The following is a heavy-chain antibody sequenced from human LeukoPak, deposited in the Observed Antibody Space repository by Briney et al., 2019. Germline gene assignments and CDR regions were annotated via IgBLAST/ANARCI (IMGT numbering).Heavy chain of an antibody. Sequence: PGGSLRLSCAASGFTFSSYAMSWVRQAPGKGLEWVSAISGSGGSTYYADSVKGRFTISRDNSKNTLYLQMNSLRAEDTAVYYCAKDIRIGGTQKNYGMDVWGQGTTVTVSS. V-gene: IGHV3-23*01. D-gene: IGHD3-16*01. CDR1: GFTFSSYA. J-gene: IGHJ6*02. CDR2: ISGSGGST. CDR3: AKDIRIGGTQKNYGMDV.